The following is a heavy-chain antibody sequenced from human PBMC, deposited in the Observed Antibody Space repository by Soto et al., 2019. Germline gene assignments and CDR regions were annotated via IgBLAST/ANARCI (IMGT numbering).Heavy chain of an antibody. V-gene: IGHV1-18*01. J-gene: IGHJ4*02. Sequence: QVQLVQSGGEVKKPGASVKVSCKASGYTFTNYGISWVRQAPGQGLEWMGWISAYNGNIKYAQKLQGRVTMTTDTSTSTADTELRSLRSDDTAVYYCARALSGPGLFDYWGQGTLVTVSS. CDR2: ISAYNGNI. CDR1: GYTFTNYG. CDR3: ARALSGPGLFDY. D-gene: IGHD3-16*02.